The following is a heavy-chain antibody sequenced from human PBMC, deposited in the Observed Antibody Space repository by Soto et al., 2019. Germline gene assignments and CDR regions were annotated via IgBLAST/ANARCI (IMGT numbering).Heavy chain of an antibody. V-gene: IGHV3-23*01. Sequence: PGGSLRLSCAASGFTFSSYAMSWVRQAPGKGLEWVSAISGSGGSTYYADSVKGRFTISRDNSKNTLYLQMNSLRAEDTAVYYCAKDSGGAPIIVVVAASFDYWGQGTLVTVSS. J-gene: IGHJ4*02. CDR3: AKDSGGAPIIVVVAASFDY. D-gene: IGHD2-15*01. CDR1: GFTFSSYA. CDR2: ISGSGGST.